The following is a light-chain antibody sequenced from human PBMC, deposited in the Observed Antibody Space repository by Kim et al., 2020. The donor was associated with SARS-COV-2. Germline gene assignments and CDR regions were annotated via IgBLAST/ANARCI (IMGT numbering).Light chain of an antibody. CDR2: GAS. J-gene: IGKJ1*01. CDR1: QSVNSRY. CDR3: QQYGASRWT. V-gene: IGKV3-20*01. Sequence: VLTQSPGTLSLSPGERATLSCRASQSVNSRYLAWYQQKPGRAPSLLIYGASNRATGVPDRFSGSGSGTDFILTITRLQPEDFAVYYCQQYGASRWTFGQGTKVGIK.